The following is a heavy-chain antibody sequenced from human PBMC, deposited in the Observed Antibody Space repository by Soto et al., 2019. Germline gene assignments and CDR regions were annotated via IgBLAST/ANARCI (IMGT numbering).Heavy chain of an antibody. CDR2: INHSGST. V-gene: IGHV4-34*01. D-gene: IGHD4-17*01. CDR3: ARLGTTVTTDAFDI. CDR1: GGSFSGYY. J-gene: IGHJ3*02. Sequence: TLSLTCAVYGGSFSGYYWSWIRQPPGKGLEWIGEINHSGSTNYNPSLKSRVTISVDTSKNQFSLKLSSVTAADTAVYYCARLGTTVTTDAFDICGQGTMVPVSS.